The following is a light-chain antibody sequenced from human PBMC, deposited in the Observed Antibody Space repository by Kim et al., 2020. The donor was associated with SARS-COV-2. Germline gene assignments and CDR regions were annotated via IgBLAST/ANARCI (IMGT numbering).Light chain of an antibody. Sequence: QTAKLTWTGNDNTDGNQGAVWLEQGQGHPPRHLSYMNSDRPSGISERLSASRSGNTASLSITGLQPEDEAGYYCSAWDSSLSSWVFGGGTQLA. V-gene: IGLV10-54*01. J-gene: IGLJ3*02. CDR1: DNTDGNQG. CDR2: MNS. CDR3: SAWDSSLSSWV.